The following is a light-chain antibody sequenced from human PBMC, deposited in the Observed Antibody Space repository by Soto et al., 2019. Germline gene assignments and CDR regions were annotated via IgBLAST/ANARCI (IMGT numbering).Light chain of an antibody. CDR2: EGT. CDR1: SSDVGSYNH. Sequence: QSALTQPASVSGSPGQSITISCTGTSSDVGSYNHLSWYQHHPGKAPKLMIYEGTRRPSGVSNRFSASKSGNTASLTISGLQAEDEADYYCCSYAGSGTYVVFGGGTKLTVL. J-gene: IGLJ2*01. CDR3: CSYAGSGTYVV. V-gene: IGLV2-23*01.